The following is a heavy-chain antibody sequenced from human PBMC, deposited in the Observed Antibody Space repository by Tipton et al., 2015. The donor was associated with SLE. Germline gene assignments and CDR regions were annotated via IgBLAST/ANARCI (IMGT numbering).Heavy chain of an antibody. Sequence: TLSLTCTVSGGSISSYYWSWNRQPPGKGLEWIGYVFDTGSTRYNPSLRSRVTISLNKSKNQFSLRLTSVTAADTAVYFCARDYFDSAGYTFIDVWGKGTTVSVSS. CDR1: GGSISSYY. D-gene: IGHD3-22*01. CDR3: ARDYFDSAGYTFIDV. CDR2: VFDTGST. V-gene: IGHV4-59*01. J-gene: IGHJ6*03.